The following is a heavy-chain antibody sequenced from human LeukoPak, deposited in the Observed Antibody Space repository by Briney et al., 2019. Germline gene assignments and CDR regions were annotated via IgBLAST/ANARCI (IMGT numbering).Heavy chain of an antibody. V-gene: IGHV4-59*01. CDR1: GGSISSYY. Sequence: SETLSLTCTVSGGSISSYYWSWIRQPPGKGLEWIGYIYYSGSTNYNPSLKSRVTISVDTSKNQFSLKLSSVTAADTAVYYCARCDKAAAGTLWFDPWGQGTLATVSS. CDR3: ARCDKAAAGTLWFDP. J-gene: IGHJ5*02. CDR2: IYYSGST. D-gene: IGHD6-13*01.